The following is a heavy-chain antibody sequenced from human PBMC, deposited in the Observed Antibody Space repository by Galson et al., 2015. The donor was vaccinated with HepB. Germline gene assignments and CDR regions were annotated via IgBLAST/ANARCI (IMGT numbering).Heavy chain of an antibody. D-gene: IGHD3-10*01. V-gene: IGHV3-7*03. CDR3: ARENGGDAFDI. Sequence: SLRLSCAASGFAFSTYWMNWVRQAPGKGLEWVANIKQDGSEKYYVDSVKGRFTISRDNAKNSLYLQMNSLRAEDTAVYYCARENGGDAFDIWGQGTMVPVSS. J-gene: IGHJ3*02. CDR1: GFAFSTYW. CDR2: IKQDGSEK.